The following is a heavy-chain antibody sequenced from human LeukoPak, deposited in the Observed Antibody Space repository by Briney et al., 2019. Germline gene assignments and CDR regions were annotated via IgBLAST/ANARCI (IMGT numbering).Heavy chain of an antibody. CDR2: IVPILGIP. Sequence: SVKVSCKASGGTFSTLGISWVRQAPGQGLEWMGSIVPILGIPNYARQYQGRVTITADKSTSTAYMEVSSLTSEDTAVYYCASHAASDWNGYDYWGQGTLVTVSS. V-gene: IGHV1-69*04. J-gene: IGHJ4*02. CDR3: ASHAASDWNGYDY. D-gene: IGHD1-1*01. CDR1: GGTFSTLG.